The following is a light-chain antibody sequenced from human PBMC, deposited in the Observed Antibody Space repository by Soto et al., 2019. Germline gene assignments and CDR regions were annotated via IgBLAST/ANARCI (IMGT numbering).Light chain of an antibody. J-gene: IGKJ2*01. CDR3: QNYNNGLPYP. CDR1: QSVSSN. V-gene: IGKV3-15*01. CDR2: GAS. Sequence: EIVMTQSPATLSVSPGERATLSCRASQSVSSNLAWYQQKPGQAPRLLIYGASTRATGIPARFSGSGSGTESAFTISGWKSEIFEFYYCQNYNNGLPYPFGQGTKLEIK.